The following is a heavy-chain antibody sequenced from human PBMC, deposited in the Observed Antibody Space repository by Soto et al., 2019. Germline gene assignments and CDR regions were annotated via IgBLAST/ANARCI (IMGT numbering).Heavy chain of an antibody. CDR1: GFTFSSYA. V-gene: IGHV3-23*01. J-gene: IGHJ6*02. CDR2: ISGSGGTT. Sequence: CGSLRLSCAASGFTFSSYAMSWVRQAPGKGLEWVSAISGSGGTTRYADSVKGRFTISRDNAKNTLYLQMNSLRAEDTAVYYCASQGLYYYGLDVWGQGTTVTVSS. CDR3: ASQGLYYYGLDV.